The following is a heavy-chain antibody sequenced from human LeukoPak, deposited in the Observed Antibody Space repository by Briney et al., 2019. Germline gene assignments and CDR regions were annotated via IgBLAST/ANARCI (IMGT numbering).Heavy chain of an antibody. V-gene: IGHV1-69*05. D-gene: IGHD7-27*01. CDR3: ASSQLGNFNWFDP. Sequence: SVKVSCKASGGTFSSYAISWVRQAPGQGLEWMGGIIPIFGTANYAQKFQGRVTITTDESTSTAYMELSSLRSEDTAVCYCASSQLGNFNWFDPWGQGTLVTVSS. J-gene: IGHJ5*02. CDR2: IIPIFGTA. CDR1: GGTFSSYA.